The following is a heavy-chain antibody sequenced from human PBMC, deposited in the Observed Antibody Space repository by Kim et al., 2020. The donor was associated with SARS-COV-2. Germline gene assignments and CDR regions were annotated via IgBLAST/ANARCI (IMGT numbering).Heavy chain of an antibody. D-gene: IGHD4-17*01. CDR2: ISYDGSNK. Sequence: GGSLRLSCAASGFTFSSYAMHWVRQAPGKGLEWVAVISYDGSNKYYADSVKGRFTISRDNSKNTLYLQMNSLRAEDTAVYYCARGPELTVTTLYLYYYYGMDVWGQGTTGTVSS. V-gene: IGHV3-30*04. CDR3: ARGPELTVTTLYLYYYYGMDV. J-gene: IGHJ6*02. CDR1: GFTFSSYA.